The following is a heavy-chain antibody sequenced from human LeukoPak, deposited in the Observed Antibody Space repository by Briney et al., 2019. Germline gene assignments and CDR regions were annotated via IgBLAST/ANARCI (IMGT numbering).Heavy chain of an antibody. CDR3: ARVGGGPFDAFDI. J-gene: IGHJ3*02. D-gene: IGHD3-16*01. Sequence: SVKVSCKASGGTFSSYAISWVRQAPGQGLEWMGGIIPIFGTANYAQKFQGRVTITTDESTSTAYMELSSLRSEDTAVYYCARVGGGPFDAFDIWGQGTMVTVSS. CDR1: GGTFSSYA. CDR2: IIPIFGTA. V-gene: IGHV1-69*05.